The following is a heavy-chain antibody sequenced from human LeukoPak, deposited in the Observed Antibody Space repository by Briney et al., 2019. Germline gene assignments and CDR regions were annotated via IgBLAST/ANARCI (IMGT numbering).Heavy chain of an antibody. D-gene: IGHD6-19*01. V-gene: IGHV4-39*07. CDR1: GGSISSYY. Sequence: PSETLSLTCTVSGGSISSYYWSWIRQPPGKGLEWIGSIYYSGSTYYNPSLKSRVTISVDTSKNQFSLKLSSVTAADTAVYYCARDRSPSSGWYGNAFDIWGQGTMVTVSS. CDR3: ARDRSPSSGWYGNAFDI. CDR2: IYYSGST. J-gene: IGHJ3*02.